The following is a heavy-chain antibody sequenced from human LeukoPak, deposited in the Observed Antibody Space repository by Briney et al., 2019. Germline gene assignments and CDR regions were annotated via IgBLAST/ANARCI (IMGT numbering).Heavy chain of an antibody. V-gene: IGHV3-7*01. CDR1: GLTFSRYS. Sequence: GGSLRLSCAASGLTFSRYSLNWVRQAPGKGLEWVANIKQDGSEKYYVDSLQGRFTISRDNAKNSLYLQMNSLRAEDTAVYYCARVRDSVVVPAAMTVNWFDPWGQGTLVTVSS. D-gene: IGHD2-2*01. J-gene: IGHJ5*02. CDR3: ARVRDSVVVPAAMTVNWFDP. CDR2: IKQDGSEK.